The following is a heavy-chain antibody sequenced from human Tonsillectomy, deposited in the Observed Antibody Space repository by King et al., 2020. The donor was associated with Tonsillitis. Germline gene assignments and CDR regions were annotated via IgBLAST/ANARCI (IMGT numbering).Heavy chain of an antibody. CDR3: VKNTYESGYFDP. D-gene: IGHD3-3*01. V-gene: IGHV1-8*01. Sequence: QLVQSGAEVKKPGASVKVSCKASGYTFTNYDINWVRQSTGQGLEWLGWMSPNNGRTGYAQKFQGRVTMTRDTSISTAYMELSSLTSEDTAVYYCVKNTYESGYFDPWGQGTLVTVTS. J-gene: IGHJ5*02. CDR2: MSPNNGRT. CDR1: GYTFTNYD.